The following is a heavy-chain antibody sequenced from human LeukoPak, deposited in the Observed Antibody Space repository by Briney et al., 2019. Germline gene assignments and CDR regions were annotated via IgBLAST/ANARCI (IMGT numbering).Heavy chain of an antibody. D-gene: IGHD3-10*01. Sequence: PSETLSLTCAVYGDSFTNYYWSWIRQAPGKGLEWIGEINHNESIYYNPSLKSRVTISLHTSKKQMSLKVNSVTATDTAVYFCARGRRWLGTLSGGIDYWGQGTLVTVSS. V-gene: IGHV4-34*01. CDR2: INHNESI. J-gene: IGHJ4*02. CDR3: ARGRRWLGTLSGGIDY. CDR1: GDSFTNYY.